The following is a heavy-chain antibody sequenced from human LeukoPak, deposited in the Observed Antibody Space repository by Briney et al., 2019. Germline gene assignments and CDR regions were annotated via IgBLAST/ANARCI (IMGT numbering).Heavy chain of an antibody. J-gene: IGHJ4*02. Sequence: ASVTVSCKASGYTFTSYYMHWVRQAPGQGLEWMGIINPSGGSTSYAQKFQGRVTMTRDTSTSTVYMELSSLRSEDTAVYYCARGKTLRFLEWLSPDFDYWGQGTLVTVSS. V-gene: IGHV1-46*01. CDR1: GYTFTSYY. CDR3: ARGKTLRFLEWLSPDFDY. CDR2: INPSGGST. D-gene: IGHD3-3*01.